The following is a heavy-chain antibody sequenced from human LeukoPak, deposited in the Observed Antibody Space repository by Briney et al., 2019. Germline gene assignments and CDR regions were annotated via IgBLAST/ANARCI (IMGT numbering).Heavy chain of an antibody. CDR1: RYTFTDYY. V-gene: IGHV1-2*02. Sequence: ASVEVSCKASRYTFTDYYIHWVRQAPGQGLEWVGWINPHSGDTNYAQKFQGRVTMTRDTSISTVYMELSRLRSDDSAVYYCARGDSGDYLAVADWGQGTLVTVSS. CDR2: INPHSGDT. J-gene: IGHJ4*02. CDR3: ARGDSGDYLAVAD. D-gene: IGHD4-17*01.